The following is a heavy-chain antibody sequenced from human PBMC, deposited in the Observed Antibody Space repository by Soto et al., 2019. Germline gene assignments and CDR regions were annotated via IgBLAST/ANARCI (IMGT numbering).Heavy chain of an antibody. D-gene: IGHD2-2*01. V-gene: IGHV4-30-4*01. CDR3: ARETYIVVVPAAHNWFDP. Sequence: SETLSLTCTVSGGSISSGDYYWSWIRQPPGKGLEWIGYIYYSGSTYYNPSLKSRVTISVDTSKNQFSLKLSSVTAADTAVYYCARETYIVVVPAAHNWFDPWGQGTLVTVSS. CDR2: IYYSGST. J-gene: IGHJ5*02. CDR1: GGSISSGDYY.